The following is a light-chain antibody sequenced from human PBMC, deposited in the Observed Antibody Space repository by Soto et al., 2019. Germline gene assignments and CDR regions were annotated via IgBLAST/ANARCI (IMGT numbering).Light chain of an antibody. CDR2: GNS. Sequence: QSVLTQPPSVSGAPGQRVTISCTGSRSNIGAGYDVHWYQQFPGTAPKLLIYGNSNRPSGVPDRFSGSKSGTSASLAITGLQAEDEADYYCQSYDSSLRGVFGSGTKLTVL. V-gene: IGLV1-40*01. J-gene: IGLJ1*01. CDR1: RSNIGAGYD. CDR3: QSYDSSLRGV.